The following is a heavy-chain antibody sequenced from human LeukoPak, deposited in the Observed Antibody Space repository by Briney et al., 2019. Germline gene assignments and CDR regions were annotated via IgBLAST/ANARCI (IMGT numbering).Heavy chain of an antibody. J-gene: IGHJ1*01. CDR1: GFTLSTYS. Sequence: GGSLRLSCAASGFTLSTYSMNWVRQAPGKGLEWVSYISSSSTIFYADSVKGRFTISRDNAKHSLYLQMNSLRAEDTAVYYCARCPYSFGFAPPQYWGQGTLVIVSS. CDR2: ISSSSTI. D-gene: IGHD5-18*01. CDR3: ARCPYSFGFAPPQY. V-gene: IGHV3-48*01.